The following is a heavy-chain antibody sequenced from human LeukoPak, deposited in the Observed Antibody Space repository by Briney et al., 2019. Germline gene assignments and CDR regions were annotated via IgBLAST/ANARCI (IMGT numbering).Heavy chain of an antibody. V-gene: IGHV4-30-4*08. Sequence: SETLSLTCTVSAGSISSGDYYWSWIRQPPGKGLEWIGYIYYSGSTYYNPSLKSRVTISVDTSKNQFSLKLSSVTAADTAVYYCARLSGSYWAYFDYWGQGTLVTVSS. J-gene: IGHJ4*02. D-gene: IGHD1-26*01. CDR2: IYYSGST. CDR1: AGSISSGDYY. CDR3: ARLSGSYWAYFDY.